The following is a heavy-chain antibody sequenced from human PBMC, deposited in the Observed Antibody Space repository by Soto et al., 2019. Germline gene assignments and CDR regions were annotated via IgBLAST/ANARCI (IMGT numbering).Heavy chain of an antibody. Sequence: ESLKISCKGSGYSFTSYWISWVRQMPGKGLELMVRIDHSDSYTNYSPSFQGHVTISADKSISTAYLQWSSLKASDTAMYYCARQVHDEIEAADPYVYYGMDXWGQWTTVTVSX. D-gene: IGHD6-13*01. CDR2: IDHSDSYT. CDR3: ARQVHDEIEAADPYVYYGMDX. CDR1: GYSFTSYW. J-gene: IGHJ6*02. V-gene: IGHV5-10-1*01.